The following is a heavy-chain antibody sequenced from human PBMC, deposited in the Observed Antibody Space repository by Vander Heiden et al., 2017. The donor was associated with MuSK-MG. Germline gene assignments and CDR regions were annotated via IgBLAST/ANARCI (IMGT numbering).Heavy chain of an antibody. V-gene: IGHV3-23*01. Sequence: EVQLLESGGGLVQPGGSLRLSCAASGFTFSSSSLRRVRQAPGKGLEWVSVISGSGSIIYYADSEKGRFTISRDNSKNTLYLQMNSLRVEDTAVYYCAKGGRSDAFDIWGQGTMVTVSS. J-gene: IGHJ3*02. CDR2: ISGSGSII. CDR1: GFTFSSSS. CDR3: AKGGRSDAFDI.